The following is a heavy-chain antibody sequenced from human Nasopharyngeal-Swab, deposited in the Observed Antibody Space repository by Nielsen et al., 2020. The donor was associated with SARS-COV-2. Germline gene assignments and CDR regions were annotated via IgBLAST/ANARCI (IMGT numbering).Heavy chain of an antibody. D-gene: IGHD1-26*01. CDR1: GFTFGDYA. J-gene: IGHJ3*02. Sequence: GESLKISCTTSGFTFGDYAMSWFRQAPGKGLEWVGFIRSKPYGGAPEYAASVTGRFTISRDGAESIAYLRMNSLETEDTGVYYCARSVGSFYGQGAFDIWDQGTMVTVSS. V-gene: IGHV3-49*01. CDR2: IRSKPYGGAP. CDR3: ARSVGSFYGQGAFDI.